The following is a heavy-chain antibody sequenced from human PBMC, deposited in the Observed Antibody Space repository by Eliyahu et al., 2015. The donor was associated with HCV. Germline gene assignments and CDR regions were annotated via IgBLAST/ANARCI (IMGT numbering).Heavy chain of an antibody. Sequence: EVQLLESGGGLVQPGGSLRLSCAASXFTFSXYAXSWVRQAPGKGLEWVSAISGSGGSTYYADSVKGRFTISRDNSKNTLYLQMNSLRAEDTAVYYCAKLIGDTAMVYYYYYGMDVWGQGTTVTVSS. CDR1: XFTFSXYA. V-gene: IGHV3-23*01. D-gene: IGHD5-18*01. J-gene: IGHJ6*02. CDR3: AKLIGDTAMVYYYYYGMDV. CDR2: ISGSGGST.